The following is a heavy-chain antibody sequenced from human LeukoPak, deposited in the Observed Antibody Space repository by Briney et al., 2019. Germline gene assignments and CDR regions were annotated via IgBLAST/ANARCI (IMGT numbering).Heavy chain of an antibody. CDR2: IIPIFGTA. V-gene: IGHV1-69*06. CDR1: GGTFSSYA. J-gene: IGHJ3*02. D-gene: IGHD2-21*01. Sequence: SVKVSCKASGGTFSSYAISWVRQAPGQGLEWMGGIIPIFGTANYAQKFQGRVTITADKSTSTAYMELSSLRSEDTAVYYCATQGAAIAAGHDAFDIWGQGAMVTVSS. CDR3: ATQGAAIAAGHDAFDI.